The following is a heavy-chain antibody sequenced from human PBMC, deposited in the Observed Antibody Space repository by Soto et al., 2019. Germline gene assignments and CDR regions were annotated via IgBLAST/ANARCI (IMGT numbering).Heavy chain of an antibody. CDR1: GFTFSSYS. CDR2: ISSSSSTI. CDR3: ARENYGDHLNWFDP. D-gene: IGHD4-17*01. Sequence: ESGGGLVQPGGSLRLSCAASGFTFSSYSMNWVRQAPGKGLEWVSYISSSSSTIYYADSVKGRFTISRDNAKNSLYLQMNSLRDEDTAVYYCARENYGDHLNWFDPWGQGTLVTVSS. V-gene: IGHV3-48*02. J-gene: IGHJ5*02.